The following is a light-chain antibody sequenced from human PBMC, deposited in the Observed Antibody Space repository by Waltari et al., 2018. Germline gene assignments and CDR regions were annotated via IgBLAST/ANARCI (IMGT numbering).Light chain of an antibody. CDR1: QSVSSY. CDR2: DAS. Sequence: DIVLTQSPATLSLSPGERATLSCRASQSVSSYLAWYQQKPGQAPGLLIYDASNRAAGIPARFSGSGSGTDFTITISSLEPEDFAVYYCQQRSNWPPALTFGGGTKVEIK. CDR3: QQRSNWPPALT. V-gene: IGKV3-11*01. J-gene: IGKJ4*01.